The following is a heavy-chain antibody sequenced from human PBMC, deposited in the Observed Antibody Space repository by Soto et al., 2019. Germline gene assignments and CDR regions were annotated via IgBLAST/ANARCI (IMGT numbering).Heavy chain of an antibody. Sequence: GGSLRLSCAASGFIFRSYAMHWVRQAPGKGLEWVSSISGSGRITDYADFVKGRFTISRDSSKDALYLEMNSLRADDTAVYFCAKDPYSDVWSGYFPYFDYWAQGILVTVSS. CDR1: GFIFRSYA. J-gene: IGHJ4*02. CDR2: ISGSGRIT. D-gene: IGHD3-3*01. CDR3: AKDPYSDVWSGYFPYFDY. V-gene: IGHV3-23*01.